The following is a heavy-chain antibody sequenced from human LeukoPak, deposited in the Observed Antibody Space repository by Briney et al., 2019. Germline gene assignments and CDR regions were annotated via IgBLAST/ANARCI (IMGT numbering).Heavy chain of an antibody. CDR2: IRGGGTSE. V-gene: IGHV3-23*01. J-gene: IGHJ3*02. CDR1: GFTFSAYA. D-gene: IGHD4-17*01. CDR3: ARDPNGDYIGAFDM. Sequence: GGSLRLTCTASGFTFSAYAMMWVRQAPGKGPEWVSAIRGGGTSEFYADSVKGRFRISRDNSKDTLFLQMNSLRAEDTAVYYCARDPNGDYIGAFDMWGPGTMVTVSS.